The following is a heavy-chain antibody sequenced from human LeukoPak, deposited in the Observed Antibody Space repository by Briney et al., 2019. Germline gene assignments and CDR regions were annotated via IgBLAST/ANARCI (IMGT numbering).Heavy chain of an antibody. CDR1: GLSFSGYY. CDR3: ARGVVTAAKRGLDS. J-gene: IGHJ4*02. Sequence: SETLSLTCAVYGLSFSGYYWSWIRQPPGKGLEGIGEINHSGSTNYNPSLKSRVTISVDTSKNQFSLKLSSVPAAATAVYYCARGVVTAAKRGLDSWGQGTLVTVSS. CDR2: INHSGST. D-gene: IGHD2-2*01. V-gene: IGHV4-34*01.